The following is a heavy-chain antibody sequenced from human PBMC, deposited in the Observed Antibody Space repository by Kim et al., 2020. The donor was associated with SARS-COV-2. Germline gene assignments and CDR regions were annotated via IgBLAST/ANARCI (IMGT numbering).Heavy chain of an antibody. CDR3: ARDSTSRYSIGWFDP. V-gene: IGHV4-4*06. J-gene: IGHJ5*02. D-gene: IGHD2-2*02. Sequence: PSPKSRVTMSVATPKNQFSLKLGSVTAADTAVYYCARDSTSRYSIGWFDPWGQGTLVTVSS.